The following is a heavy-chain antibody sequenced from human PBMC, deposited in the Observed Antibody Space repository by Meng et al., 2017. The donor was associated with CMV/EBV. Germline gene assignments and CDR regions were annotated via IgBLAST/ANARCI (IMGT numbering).Heavy chain of an antibody. Sequence: GESLKISCAASGFTFSSYAMHWVRQAPGKGLEWVANIKQDGSEKYYVDSVKGRFTISRDNAKNSLYLQMNSLRAEDTAVYYCARERGRMIVVARGFDAFDIWGQGTMVTVSS. J-gene: IGHJ3*02. V-gene: IGHV3-7*01. D-gene: IGHD3-22*01. CDR1: GFTFSSYA. CDR3: ARERGRMIVVARGFDAFDI. CDR2: IKQDGSEK.